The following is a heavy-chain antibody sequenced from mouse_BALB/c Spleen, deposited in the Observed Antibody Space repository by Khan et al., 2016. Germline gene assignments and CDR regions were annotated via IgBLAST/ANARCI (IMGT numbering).Heavy chain of an antibody. V-gene: IGHV1-7*01. J-gene: IGHJ4*01. CDR2: INPSTGYT. D-gene: IGHD1-1*01. CDR3: ASYYGSSYYAMDY. Sequence: QVQLQQPGAELAKPGASVKMSCKASGYTFTSYWMHWVKQRPGQGLEWIGYINPSTGYTEYNQKFKDKATLTADKSSSTAYMQLSSLTSEDSAVYYCASYYGSSYYAMDYWGQGTSVTVSS. CDR1: GYTFTSYW.